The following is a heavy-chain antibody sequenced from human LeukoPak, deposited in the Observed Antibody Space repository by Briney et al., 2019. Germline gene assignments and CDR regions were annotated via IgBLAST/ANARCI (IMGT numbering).Heavy chain of an antibody. D-gene: IGHD1-1*01. CDR1: GFTFSSYA. Sequence: PGGSLRLSCAASGFTFSSYAMSWVRQAPGKGLEWVGFISSKAYGGTTEYAASVKGRFTISRDDSKSIAYLQMNSLKTEDTAVYYCTTTGTTWDYYYYMDVWGKGTTVTISS. V-gene: IGHV3-49*04. CDR2: ISSKAYGGTT. J-gene: IGHJ6*03. CDR3: TTTGTTWDYYYYMDV.